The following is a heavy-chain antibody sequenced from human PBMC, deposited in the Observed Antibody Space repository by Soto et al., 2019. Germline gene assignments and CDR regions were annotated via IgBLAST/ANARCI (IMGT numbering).Heavy chain of an antibody. J-gene: IGHJ6*02. CDR2: IIPVFGRV. V-gene: IGHV1-69*01. Sequence: QVQLVQSGPEVKKTGTSVKVSCKASGGTFSSRAISWVRQAPGQGLEWMGGIIPVFGRVNYAEKFQDRVTITADESTGTVYMELSSLRSEGTALYYCANSRGGTFLGYHGMDIWGQGTTVSVSS. CDR1: GGTFSSRA. D-gene: IGHD3-16*01. CDR3: ANSRGGTFLGYHGMDI.